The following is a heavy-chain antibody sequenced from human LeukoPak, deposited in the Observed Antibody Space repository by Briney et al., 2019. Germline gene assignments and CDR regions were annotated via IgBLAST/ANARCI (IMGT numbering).Heavy chain of an antibody. CDR2: IFYDGITK. D-gene: IGHD2-15*01. CDR3: ATDGPPEEVVSATFDY. J-gene: IGHJ4*02. V-gene: IGHV3-33*03. Sequence: PGGSLRLSCAASGLTFRTYGMHWVRQAPGKGLEWVAAIFYDGITKKYADSVKGRFTISRDNSKNTLYLQMNSLSAEDTAVYYCATDGPPEEVVSATFDYWDQGTLVTVSS. CDR1: GLTFRTYG.